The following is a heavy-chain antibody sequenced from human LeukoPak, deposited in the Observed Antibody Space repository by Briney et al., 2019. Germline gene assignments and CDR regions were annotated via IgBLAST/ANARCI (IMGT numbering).Heavy chain of an antibody. CDR1: GGSISSSNW. V-gene: IGHV4-4*02. CDR3: ARDLGGSGSYSWFDP. D-gene: IGHD3-10*01. J-gene: IGHJ5*02. CDR2: IYHSGST. Sequence: SGTLSLTCAVSGGSISSSNWWSWVRQPPGKGLEWIGEIYHSGSTYYNPSLKSRVTMSVDTSKNQFSLKLSSVTAADTAVYYCARDLGGSGSYSWFDPWGQGTLVTVSS.